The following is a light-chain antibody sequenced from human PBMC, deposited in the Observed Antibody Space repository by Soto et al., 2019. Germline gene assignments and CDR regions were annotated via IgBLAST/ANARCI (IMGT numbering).Light chain of an antibody. J-gene: IGKJ1*01. CDR1: QSVDSN. CDR2: GAS. CDR3: QQYTNWPT. V-gene: IGKV3-15*01. Sequence: IAMTQSPGTLSVSPGERATLSCRASQSVDSNLAWYQQKPGQAPRLLIYGASTRATGIPARFSGSGFGTDFTLTISSLQSEDFAVYYCQQYTNWPTFGQGTKVEVK.